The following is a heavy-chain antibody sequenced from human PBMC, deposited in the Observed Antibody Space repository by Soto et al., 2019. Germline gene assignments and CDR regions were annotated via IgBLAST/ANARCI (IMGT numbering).Heavy chain of an antibody. D-gene: IGHD3-22*01. CDR2: ISYDGSKK. V-gene: IGHV3-30-3*01. J-gene: IGHJ4*02. CDR1: GFTFNRYA. Sequence: GGSLRLSCAASGFTFNRYAMHWVRQAPGKGLEWVAVISYDGSKKYYADSVKGRFTISRDNSKNTLYLQMNSLRAEDTAVYYCVRDSSGYYSAPTFDYWGQGTLVTVSS. CDR3: VRDSSGYYSAPTFDY.